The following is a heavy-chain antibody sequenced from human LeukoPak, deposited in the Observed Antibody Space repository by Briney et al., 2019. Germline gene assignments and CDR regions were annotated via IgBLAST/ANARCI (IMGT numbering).Heavy chain of an antibody. V-gene: IGHV4-59*01. Sequence: SETLSLTCTVSGGSISSYYWSWIRQPPGKGLEWIGYIYYSGSTNYNLSLKSRVTISVDTSKNQFSLKLSSVTAADTAVYYCARDGGGSYGFDYWGQGTLVTVSS. CDR1: GGSISSYY. CDR3: ARDGGGSYGFDY. CDR2: IYYSGST. D-gene: IGHD1-26*01. J-gene: IGHJ4*02.